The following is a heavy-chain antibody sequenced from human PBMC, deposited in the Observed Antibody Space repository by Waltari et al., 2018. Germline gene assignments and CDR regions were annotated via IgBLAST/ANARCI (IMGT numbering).Heavy chain of an antibody. CDR2: ITSKSTYI. CDR1: GFAFSIYT. V-gene: IGHV3-21*06. Sequence: EVQLVESGGGLVEPGGSLRLSCAASGFAFSIYTMTWVRQAPGKGLEWVSSITSKSTYIHDADSVKGRFTISRDNAKNSLYLQMNSLKAEDTAFYYCARDPGNPIDWYFDLWGRGTLVTVSS. J-gene: IGHJ2*01. CDR3: ARDPGNPIDWYFDL.